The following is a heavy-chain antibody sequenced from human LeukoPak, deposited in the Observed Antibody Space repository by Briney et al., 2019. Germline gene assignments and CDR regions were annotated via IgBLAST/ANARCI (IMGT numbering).Heavy chain of an antibody. CDR3: ARAGRLCVGTSCYRSSYYYYYMDV. CDR1: GYIFTSYY. J-gene: IGHJ6*03. V-gene: IGHV1-46*01. Sequence: ASVKVSCKASGYIFTSYYMHWVRQAPGQGLEWMGIINPSGGTTNYAQKFQGRVTMTRDMSTSTVYMELSSLRSEDTAVYYCARAGRLCVGTSCYRSSYYYYYMDVWGKGTTVTVSS. CDR2: INPSGGTT. D-gene: IGHD2-2*02.